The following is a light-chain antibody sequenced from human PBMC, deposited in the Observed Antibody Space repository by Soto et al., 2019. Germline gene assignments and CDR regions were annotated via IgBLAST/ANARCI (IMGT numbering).Light chain of an antibody. V-gene: IGKV3-15*01. CDR3: QQYNAWPPLIT. Sequence: TQSPDTLSLSPGERATLSCRASQSASNQYLSWYQQRPGQPPRLLIYGASTRATGVPARFSGGGSGTEFTLTISGLRSEDSATYYCQQYNAWPPLITFGPGTKVDLK. CDR1: QSASNQY. CDR2: GAS. J-gene: IGKJ3*01.